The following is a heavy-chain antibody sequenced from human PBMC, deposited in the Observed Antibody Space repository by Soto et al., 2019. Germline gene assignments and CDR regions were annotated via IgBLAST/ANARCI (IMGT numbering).Heavy chain of an antibody. CDR1: GLPVAGSY. D-gene: IGHD3-10*01. V-gene: IGHV3-53*01. J-gene: IGHJ6*02. CDR2: IYNDGTT. CDR3: VRPLPSGQTHARDV. Sequence: GGSLRLSCVASGLPVAGSYMAWVRQAPGKGLEWASVIYNDGTTYYSQSVEGRFTISRDSSKNTLYLQMDRLRDEDTAVYYCVRPLPSGQTHARDVWGQGTTVTVSS.